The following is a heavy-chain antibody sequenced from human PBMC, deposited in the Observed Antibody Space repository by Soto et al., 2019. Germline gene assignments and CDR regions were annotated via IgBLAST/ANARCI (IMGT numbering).Heavy chain of an antibody. V-gene: IGHV3-21*04. J-gene: IGHJ3*02. CDR3: AKGFTIFGVVSLDAFDI. D-gene: IGHD3-3*01. CDR2: ISSSSSYI. CDR1: GFTFSSYS. Sequence: GGSLRLSCAASGFTFSSYSMNWVRQAPGKGLEWVSSISSSSSYIYYADSVKGRFTISRDNSKNTLYLQMNSLRAEDTAVYYCAKGFTIFGVVSLDAFDIWGQGTMVTVSS.